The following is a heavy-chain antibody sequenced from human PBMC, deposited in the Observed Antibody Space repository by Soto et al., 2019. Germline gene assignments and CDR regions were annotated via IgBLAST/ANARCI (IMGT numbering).Heavy chain of an antibody. D-gene: IGHD2-2*01. Sequence: ASVKVSCKASGYTFTSYYMHWVRQAPGQGLEWMGIINPSGGSTSYAQKFQGRVTMTRDTSTSTVYMELSSQRSEDPAVYYCARCGGYCSSTSCYDPYYYYMDVWGKGTTVTVSS. J-gene: IGHJ6*03. CDR3: ARCGGYCSSTSCYDPYYYYMDV. CDR1: GYTFTSYY. V-gene: IGHV1-46*03. CDR2: INPSGGST.